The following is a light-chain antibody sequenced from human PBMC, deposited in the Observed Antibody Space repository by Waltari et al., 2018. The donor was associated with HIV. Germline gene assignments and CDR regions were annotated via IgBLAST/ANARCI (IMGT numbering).Light chain of an antibody. CDR2: GKK. V-gene: IGLV3-19*01. CDR3: NSRDSSGDRLV. J-gene: IGLJ2*01. Sequence: VLVIYGKKNRPSGIPDLYSGSSSGNTASLTISGAQAEDGADYDCNSRDSSGDRLVFGGGTRLTVL.